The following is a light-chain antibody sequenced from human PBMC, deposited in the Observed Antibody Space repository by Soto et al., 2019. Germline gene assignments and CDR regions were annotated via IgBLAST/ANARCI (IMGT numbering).Light chain of an antibody. Sequence: NVFTQSPATLSLSTGERATLSCRASQSVKTFLVWYQQRPGQAPRLLIYGASTRATGIPARFSGSGSGTEFTLTISSLQSEDFAVYYCQQRSNWPPSITFGQGTRLEIK. CDR2: GAS. V-gene: IGKV3-11*01. CDR1: QSVKTF. CDR3: QQRSNWPPSIT. J-gene: IGKJ5*01.